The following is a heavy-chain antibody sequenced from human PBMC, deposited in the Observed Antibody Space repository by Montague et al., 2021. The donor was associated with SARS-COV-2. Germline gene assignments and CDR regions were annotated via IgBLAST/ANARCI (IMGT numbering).Heavy chain of an antibody. V-gene: IGHV3-7*01. CDR2: IKPDESEK. CDR1: GFTFSNIW. J-gene: IGHJ6*02. Sequence: SLRLSCVASGFTFSNIWMSWVRQAPGKGLEWVANIKPDESEKNYVDSVKGRFSISRENAKNSLYLQMDNLRAEDTAIYYCAKNGGAHGLDVWGQGTSVSVSS. D-gene: IGHD4-23*01. CDR3: AKNGGAHGLDV.